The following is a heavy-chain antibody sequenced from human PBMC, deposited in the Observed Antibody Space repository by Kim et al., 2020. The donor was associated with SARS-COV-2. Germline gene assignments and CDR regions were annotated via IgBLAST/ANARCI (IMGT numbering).Heavy chain of an antibody. Sequence: GGSLRLSCAASGFTFDDYAMHWVRQAPGKGLEWVSGISWNSGSIGYADSVKGRFTISRDNAKNSLYLQMNSLRAEDTALYYCAKDNDYDSSGYYTSWGQGTLVTVSS. J-gene: IGHJ4*02. CDR2: ISWNSGSI. CDR1: GFTFDDYA. CDR3: AKDNDYDSSGYYTS. D-gene: IGHD3-22*01. V-gene: IGHV3-9*01.